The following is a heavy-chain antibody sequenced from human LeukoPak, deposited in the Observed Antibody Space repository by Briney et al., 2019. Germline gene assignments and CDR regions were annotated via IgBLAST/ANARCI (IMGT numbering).Heavy chain of an antibody. V-gene: IGHV5-51*01. D-gene: IGHD2-2*03. CDR2: IYPDESNI. CDR3: ARPPSRGYSSSFEY. J-gene: IGHJ4*02. CDR1: GYSFATYW. Sequence: HGESLKVSCKGSGYSFATYWIAWVRQMPGKGLEWMGIIYPDESNIRYSPSFQGQVTISADKSISTAYLRWSSLKASDTAIYYCARPPSRGYSSSFEYWGQGTLVTLSS.